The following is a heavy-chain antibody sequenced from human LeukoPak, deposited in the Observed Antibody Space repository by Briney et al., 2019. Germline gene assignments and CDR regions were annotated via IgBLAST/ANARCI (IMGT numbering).Heavy chain of an antibody. V-gene: IGHV5-51*01. D-gene: IGHD4-23*01. Sequence: GESLKISCKGSGYSFTKYWIGWVRQMPGKGLEWMGIICPGDSDTRYSPSFQGQVTISADKSISTAYLQWSSLKASDTAIYYCARLRTTVITPWFFDYWGQGTLVTVSS. J-gene: IGHJ4*02. CDR2: ICPGDSDT. CDR1: GYSFTKYW. CDR3: ARLRTTVITPWFFDY.